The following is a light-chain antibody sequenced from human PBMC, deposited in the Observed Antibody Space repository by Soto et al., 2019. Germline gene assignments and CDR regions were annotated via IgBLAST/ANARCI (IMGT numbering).Light chain of an antibody. CDR1: QDISRW. CDR3: QQGNSFPLT. J-gene: IGKJ4*01. CDR2: TAS. Sequence: DIQMTQSPSSVSASVGDRVTITCRASQDISRWLTWYQQTPGKAPKLLIYTASTLQSGVPSRFSGSGSGLDFTLTISCLQPEDFATYYCQQGNSFPLTFSGGTKVEIK. V-gene: IGKV1-12*01.